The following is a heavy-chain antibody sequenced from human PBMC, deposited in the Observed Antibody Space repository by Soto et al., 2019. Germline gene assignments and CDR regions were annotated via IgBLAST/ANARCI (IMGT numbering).Heavy chain of an antibody. V-gene: IGHV4-39*01. CDR1: GGSISSSSYY. Sequence: SETLSLTCTVSGGSISSSSYYWGWIRQPPRKGLEWIGSIYYSGSTYYNPSLKSRVTISVDTSKNQFSLKLSSVTAADTAVYYCALNVVDTAMALDYWGQGTLVTVSS. CDR3: ALNVVDTAMALDY. D-gene: IGHD5-18*01. J-gene: IGHJ4*02. CDR2: IYYSGST.